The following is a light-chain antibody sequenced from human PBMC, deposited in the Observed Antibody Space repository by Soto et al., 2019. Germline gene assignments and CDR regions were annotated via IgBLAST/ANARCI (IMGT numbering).Light chain of an antibody. J-gene: IGLJ3*02. CDR2: VNSDGSH. V-gene: IGLV4-69*01. CDR3: QTWSNNIRV. CDR1: SGHNSYA. Sequence: QSVLTQSPSASASLGASVKLTCTLSSGHNSYAIAWHQQQPEKGPRYLMKVNSDGSHSKGDGIPDRISGSSSGAERYLTSPSLQSEDEADYCCQTWSNNIRVFGGGTKLTVL.